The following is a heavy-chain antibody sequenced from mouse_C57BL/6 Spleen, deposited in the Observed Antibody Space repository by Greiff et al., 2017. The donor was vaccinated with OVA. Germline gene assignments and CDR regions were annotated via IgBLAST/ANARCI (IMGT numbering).Heavy chain of an antibody. CDR3: ARGTTVVAEGPWFAY. CDR1: GYTFTSYW. Sequence: QVQLQQPGAELVKPGASVKLSCKASGYTFTSYWMHWVKQRPGRGLEWIGRIDPNSGGTKYNEKFKSKATLTVDKPSSTAYMQLSSLTSEDAAVYYCARGTTVVAEGPWFAYWGQGTLVTVSA. CDR2: IDPNSGGT. V-gene: IGHV1-72*01. J-gene: IGHJ3*01. D-gene: IGHD1-1*01.